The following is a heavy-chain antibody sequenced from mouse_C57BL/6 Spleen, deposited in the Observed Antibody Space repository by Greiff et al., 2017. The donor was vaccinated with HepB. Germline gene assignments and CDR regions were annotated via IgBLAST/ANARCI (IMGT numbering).Heavy chain of an antibody. CDR2: INPYNGGT. Sequence: EVQLQQSGPVLVKPGASVKMSCKASGYTFTDYYMNWVKQSHGKSLEWIGVINPYNGGTSYNQKFKGKATLTVDKSSSTAYMELTSLTSEDSAVYYCAKGEITTVVAPHWYFDVWGTGTTVTVSS. J-gene: IGHJ1*03. V-gene: IGHV1-19*01. D-gene: IGHD1-1*01. CDR1: GYTFTDYY. CDR3: AKGEITTVVAPHWYFDV.